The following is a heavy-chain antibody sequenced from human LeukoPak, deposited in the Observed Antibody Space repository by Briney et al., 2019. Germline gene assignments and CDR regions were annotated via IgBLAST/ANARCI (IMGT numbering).Heavy chain of an antibody. D-gene: IGHD6-19*01. Sequence: ASETLSLTCTVSGGSISSYYWSWIRRPPGKGLEWIGYIYYSGSTNYNPSLKSRVTISVDTSKNQFSLKLSSVTAADTAVYYCARASLWSSGGYDYWGQGTLVTVSS. J-gene: IGHJ4*02. V-gene: IGHV4-59*01. CDR1: GGSISSYY. CDR2: IYYSGST. CDR3: ARASLWSSGGYDY.